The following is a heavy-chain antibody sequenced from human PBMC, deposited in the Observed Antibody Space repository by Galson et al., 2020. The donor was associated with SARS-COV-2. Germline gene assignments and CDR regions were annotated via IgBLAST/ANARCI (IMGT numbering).Heavy chain of an antibody. CDR2: IYATGSTK. J-gene: IGHJ4*01. CDR1: GFTFSDYY. CDR3: ARLGYSSVSRGHFAY. D-gene: IGHD5-18*01. V-gene: IGHV3-11*01. Sequence: GESLKISCAASGFTFSDYYMSWIRQAPGKGLEWISYIYATGSTKYYADSVKGRFTISRDNAENSLYLQMNSLRADDTAVYYCARLGYSSVSRGHFAYWGHGTLVTVTS.